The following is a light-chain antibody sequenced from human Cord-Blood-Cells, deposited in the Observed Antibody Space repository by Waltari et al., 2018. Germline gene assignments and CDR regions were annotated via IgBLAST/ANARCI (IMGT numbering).Light chain of an antibody. CDR2: DVS. J-gene: IGLJ2*01. Sequence: QSALTQPASVSGSPGQSITISCTGTSSDVGGYNYVSWYQQHPGKAPKLMIYDVSKRPSGVSNRVSGSKSGNTASLTISGLQAEDEADYYCSSYTSSSTFYVVFGGGTKLTVL. V-gene: IGLV2-14*01. CDR1: SSDVGGYNY. CDR3: SSYTSSSTFYVV.